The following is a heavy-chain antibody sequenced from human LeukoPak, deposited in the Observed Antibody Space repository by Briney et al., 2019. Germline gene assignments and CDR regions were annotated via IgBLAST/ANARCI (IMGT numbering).Heavy chain of an antibody. V-gene: IGHV1-2*02. D-gene: IGHD4-17*01. CDR2: INPNSGGT. J-gene: IGHJ6*03. CDR3: ARDQSRGDYGDYLVVGRRDYYYYYRDV. Sequence: GASVKVSCKASGYTFSGYYMHWVRQAPGQGLEWMGWINPNSGGTNYAQKFQGRVTMTRDTSISTAYMELSRLRSDDTAVYYCARDQSRGDYGDYLVVGRRDYYYYYRDVWGKGTTVTVSS. CDR1: GYTFSGYY.